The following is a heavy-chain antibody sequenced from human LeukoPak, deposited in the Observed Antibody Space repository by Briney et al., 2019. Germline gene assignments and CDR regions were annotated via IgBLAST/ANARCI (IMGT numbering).Heavy chain of an antibody. CDR1: GFTFSSYG. CDR2: ISYDGSNK. CDR3: AKDVYAQWLGRIDY. J-gene: IGHJ4*02. D-gene: IGHD6-19*01. Sequence: GGSLRLSCAASGFTFSSYGMHWVRQAPGKGLEWVAVISYDGSNKYYADSVKGRFTISRDKSKNTLYLQMNSLRPEDTAVYYCAKDVYAQWLGRIDYWGQGTLVTVSS. V-gene: IGHV3-30*18.